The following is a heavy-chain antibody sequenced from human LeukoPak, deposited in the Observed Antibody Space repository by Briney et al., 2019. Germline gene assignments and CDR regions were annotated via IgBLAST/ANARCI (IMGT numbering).Heavy chain of an antibody. CDR2: TYYRSKWYN. CDR1: GDSVSTNSAA. J-gene: IGHJ4*02. Sequence: SQTLSLTCAISGDSVSTNSAAWNWIRQSPSRGLEWLGRTYYRSKWYNDYAISVKSRITISPDTSKNQFSLQLNSVTPEDTAVYYCAKDSNYYDSSGYRDYWGQGTLVTVSS. D-gene: IGHD3-22*01. CDR3: AKDSNYYDSSGYRDY. V-gene: IGHV6-1*01.